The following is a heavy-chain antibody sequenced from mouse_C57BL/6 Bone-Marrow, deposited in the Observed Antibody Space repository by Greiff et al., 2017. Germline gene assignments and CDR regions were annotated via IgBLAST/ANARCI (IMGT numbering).Heavy chain of an antibody. CDR3: ARARLRNWDWDV. V-gene: IGHV5-4*03. CDR2: LSDGGSYT. J-gene: IGHJ1*03. D-gene: IGHD2-4*01. CDR1: GFTFSSYA. Sequence: EVKLMESGGGLVKPGGSLTLSCAASGFTFSSYAMSWVRQTPEKRLEWVATLSDGGSYTYYPANVQGRFTISRDNTKNNLYLQRSQLKCEETASEYCARARLRNWDWDVGGTGTTVTVSS.